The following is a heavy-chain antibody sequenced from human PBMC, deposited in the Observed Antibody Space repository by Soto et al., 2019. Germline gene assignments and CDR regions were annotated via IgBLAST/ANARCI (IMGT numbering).Heavy chain of an antibody. CDR3: ASDPYGSGHF. V-gene: IGHV3-33*01. CDR1: GFTFSRYG. J-gene: IGHJ4*02. D-gene: IGHD3-10*01. CDR2: IWSDGSNK. Sequence: QVQLVESGGGVVQPGRSLILSCTASGFTFSRYGMHWVRQAPGKGLEWVEVIWSDGSNKYYAESVKGRFTISRDNSKNTLYLQMTSLRAEDTDVYYCASDPYGSGHFWCQGTMVTVS.